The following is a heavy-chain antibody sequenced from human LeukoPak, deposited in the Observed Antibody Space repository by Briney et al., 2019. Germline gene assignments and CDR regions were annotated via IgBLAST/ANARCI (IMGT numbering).Heavy chain of an antibody. Sequence: WASVKVSCKASGGTFSSYAISWVRQAPGQGLEWMGGIIPIFGTANYAQKFQGRVTITTDESTSTAYMELSSLISEDTAVYYCAVTNLYYYESSGAYHAFDIWGQGTMVTVSS. D-gene: IGHD3-22*01. CDR1: GGTFSSYA. CDR3: AVTNLYYYESSGAYHAFDI. CDR2: IIPIFGTA. J-gene: IGHJ3*02. V-gene: IGHV1-69*05.